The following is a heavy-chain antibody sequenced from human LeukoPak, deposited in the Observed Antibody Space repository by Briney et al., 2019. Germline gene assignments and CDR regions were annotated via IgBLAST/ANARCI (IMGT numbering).Heavy chain of an antibody. V-gene: IGHV3-23*01. CDR3: AKSGPRDGYNYYFNY. CDR2: ISGSGGST. CDR1: GFTFSSYA. Sequence: GGSLRLSCAASGFTFSSYAMSWVHQAPGKGLEWVSAISGSGGSTYYADSVKGRFTISRDNSKNTLYLQMNSLRAEDTAVHHCAKSGPRDGYNYYFNYWGQGTLVTVSS. D-gene: IGHD5-24*01. J-gene: IGHJ4*02.